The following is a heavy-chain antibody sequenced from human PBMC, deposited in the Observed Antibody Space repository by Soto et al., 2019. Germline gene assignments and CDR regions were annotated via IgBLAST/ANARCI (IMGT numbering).Heavy chain of an antibody. CDR2: IIPIFGTA. D-gene: IGHD3-3*01. J-gene: IGHJ6*02. Sequence: QVQLVQSGAEVKKPGSSVKVSCKASGGTFSSYAISWVRQAPGQGLEWMGGIIPIFGTASYAQKFQGRVTITADESTSTAYMELSSLRSEDTAVYYCARGPSRYDFWSGIYGMDVWGQGTTVTVSS. CDR1: GGTFSSYA. CDR3: ARGPSRYDFWSGIYGMDV. V-gene: IGHV1-69*01.